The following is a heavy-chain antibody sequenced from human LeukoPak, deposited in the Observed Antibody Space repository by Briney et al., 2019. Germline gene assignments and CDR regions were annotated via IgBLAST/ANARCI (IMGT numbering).Heavy chain of an antibody. CDR2: IYPGDSES. V-gene: IGHV5-51*01. CDR3: ARHSDCGGDCPFDY. Sequence: HGESLKISCKASEYNLVSYWIAGVRQMPGRGLEWMSVIYPGDSESSYSSSFQGQVTISVDKSINSAYLQWSSLKASDTAMYYCARHSDCGGDCPFDYWGQGTLVTVSS. D-gene: IGHD2-21*02. CDR1: EYNLVSYW. J-gene: IGHJ4*02.